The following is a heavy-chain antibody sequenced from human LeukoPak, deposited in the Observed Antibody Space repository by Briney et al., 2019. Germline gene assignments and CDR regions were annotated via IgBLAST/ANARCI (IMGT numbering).Heavy chain of an antibody. J-gene: IGHJ3*02. V-gene: IGHV3-23*01. CDR2: ISGSGGST. Sequence: PGGSLRLSCAASGFTFSSYAMSWVRQAPGKGLEWVSAISGSGGSTYYADSVKGRFTISRDNSKNTLYLQMNSLRAEDTAVYYCAKDRAAAGRETRGADAFDIWGQGTMVTVSS. D-gene: IGHD6-13*01. CDR1: GFTFSSYA. CDR3: AKDRAAAGRETRGADAFDI.